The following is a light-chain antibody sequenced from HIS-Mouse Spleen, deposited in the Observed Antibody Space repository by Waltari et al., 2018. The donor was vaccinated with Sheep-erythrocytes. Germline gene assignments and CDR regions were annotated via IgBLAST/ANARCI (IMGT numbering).Light chain of an antibody. V-gene: IGLV3-1*01. Sequence: SYELTQPPSVSVSPGQTASITCSGDKLGDKYACWYQQKPRQSPVLVIYQDSNRPSGSPERVSGSNSGNTATLTISGTQAMDEADYYCQAWDSSTAVFGGGTKLTVL. CDR2: QDS. J-gene: IGLJ2*01. CDR3: QAWDSSTAV. CDR1: KLGDKY.